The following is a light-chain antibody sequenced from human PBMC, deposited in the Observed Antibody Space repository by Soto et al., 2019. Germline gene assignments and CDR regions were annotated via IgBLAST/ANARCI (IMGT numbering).Light chain of an antibody. V-gene: IGKV3-15*01. Sequence: EIVMTQSPATLSVSPGQRVTLSCRASQSVGTSIAWYQQKPGQAPRLLIYGASTRATGVPARFSGSGSGTAFTLTISSLQSEDFATYYCQQYNSYCTFGQGTKVEIK. CDR2: GAS. CDR3: QQYNSYCT. CDR1: QSVGTS. J-gene: IGKJ1*01.